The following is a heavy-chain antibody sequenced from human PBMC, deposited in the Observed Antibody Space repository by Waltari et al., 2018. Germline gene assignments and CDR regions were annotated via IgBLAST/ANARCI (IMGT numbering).Heavy chain of an antibody. CDR1: GYSFTNYW. CDR3: ATYSGFTNWFDP. CDR2: IDPSDSDT. J-gene: IGHJ5*02. V-gene: IGHV5-10-1*01. D-gene: IGHD5-12*01. Sequence: EVQLVQSGAEVKKSGESLRISCKGSGYSFTNYWIIWVRQMPGKGLEWMGRIDPSDSDTSYSPSFEGHVTTSADKSISTAYLQWSSLKASDTAMYYCATYSGFTNWFDPWGQGTLVTVSP.